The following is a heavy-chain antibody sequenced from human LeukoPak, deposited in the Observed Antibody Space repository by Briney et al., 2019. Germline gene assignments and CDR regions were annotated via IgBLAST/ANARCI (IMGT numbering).Heavy chain of an antibody. Sequence: VPPGGSLRLSCAASGFTFSSCWMSWVRQAPGKGLEWVANIKQDGSEKYYVDSVKGRFTISRDNAKNSLYLQMNSLRVEDTAVYYCVGGIMTAVTTRYFDLWGRGTVVTVSS. CDR3: VGGIMTAVTTRYFDL. J-gene: IGHJ2*01. CDR1: GFTFSSCW. V-gene: IGHV3-7*01. CDR2: IKQDGSEK. D-gene: IGHD4-17*01.